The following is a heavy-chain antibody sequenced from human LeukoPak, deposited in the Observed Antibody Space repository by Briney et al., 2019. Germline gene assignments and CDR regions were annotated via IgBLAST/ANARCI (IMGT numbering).Heavy chain of an antibody. D-gene: IGHD1-26*01. Sequence: GGSLRLSCAASGFTFSDYWIHWVRQAPGKGLVWVSLIHSDGGTTNYADSVKGRFTVSRDNAKNTVYLQMSSLRVEDTAVYYCARDIYSIAEWGQGTLVTVSS. CDR2: IHSDGGTT. V-gene: IGHV3-74*01. CDR3: ARDIYSIAE. CDR1: GFTFSDYW. J-gene: IGHJ4*02.